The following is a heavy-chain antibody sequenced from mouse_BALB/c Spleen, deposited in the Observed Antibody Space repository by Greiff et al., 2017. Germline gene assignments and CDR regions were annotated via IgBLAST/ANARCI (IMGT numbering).Heavy chain of an antibody. CDR1: GYTFTSYW. D-gene: IGHD2-4*01. CDR2: IYPSDSYT. J-gene: IGHJ4*01. V-gene: IGHV1-69*02. CDR3: TRGKLITTGAMDY. Sequence: QVQLQQPGAELVRPGASVKLSCKASGYTFTSYWINWVKQRPGQGLEWIGNIYPSDSYTNYNQKFKDKATLTVDKSSSTAYMQLSSPTSEDSAVYYCTRGKLITTGAMDYWGQGTSVTVSS.